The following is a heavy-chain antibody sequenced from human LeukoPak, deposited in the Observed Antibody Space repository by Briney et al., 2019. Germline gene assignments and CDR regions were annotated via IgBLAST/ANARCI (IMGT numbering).Heavy chain of an antibody. Sequence: ASVKVSCKASGYTFTSYYMHWVRQAPGQGLEWMGIINPSGGSTSYAQKFQGRVTMTRDTSTSTVYMELSSLRSEDTAVYYCAVVPAAMGDWFDPWSQGTLVTVSS. CDR2: INPSGGST. CDR1: GYTFTSYY. V-gene: IGHV1-46*01. J-gene: IGHJ5*02. D-gene: IGHD2-2*01. CDR3: AVVPAAMGDWFDP.